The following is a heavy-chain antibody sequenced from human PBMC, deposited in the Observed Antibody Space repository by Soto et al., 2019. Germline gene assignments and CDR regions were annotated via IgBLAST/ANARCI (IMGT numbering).Heavy chain of an antibody. CDR3: SRDPLNYYDSD. V-gene: IGHV3-74*01. Sequence: EVQLVESGGGLVQPGGSLRLSCAASGFNFGSGWMHWVRQAPGKGLVWVSRIDSDGSRPTYADSVKGRFTISRDNAKNTLYLQMSSLTAEDTAVYCCSRDPLNYYDSDWGQGTLVTVSS. D-gene: IGHD3-22*01. CDR2: IDSDGSRP. J-gene: IGHJ4*02. CDR1: GFNFGSGW.